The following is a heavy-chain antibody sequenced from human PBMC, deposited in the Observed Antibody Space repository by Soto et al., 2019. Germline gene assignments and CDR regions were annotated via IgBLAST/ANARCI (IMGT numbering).Heavy chain of an antibody. V-gene: IGHV1-46*01. CDR2: INPSGGST. Sequence: ASGKVSCKASGYTFTSYYMHWVRQAPGQGLEWMGIINPSGGSTSYAQKFQGRVTMTRDTSTSTVYMELSSLRSEDTAVYYCARANSSSYYDFWSGYPLFDYYSYGMDVWGQGTTVTVSS. CDR3: ARANSSSYYDFWSGYPLFDYYSYGMDV. J-gene: IGHJ6*02. D-gene: IGHD3-3*01. CDR1: GYTFTSYY.